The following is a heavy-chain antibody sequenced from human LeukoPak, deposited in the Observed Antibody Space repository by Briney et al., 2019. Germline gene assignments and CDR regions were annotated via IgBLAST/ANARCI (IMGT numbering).Heavy chain of an antibody. Sequence: PGRSLRLSCAASGFAFSSYAIHWVRQAPGKALEWVSFISYDGRIKYYADSVKGRLTISRDNSKNTLSLQMNSLRAEDTAVYYCAKSGGIAAPDYWGQGTLVTVSS. V-gene: IGHV3-30-3*02. CDR1: GFAFSSYA. D-gene: IGHD6-6*01. CDR2: ISYDGRIK. J-gene: IGHJ4*02. CDR3: AKSGGIAAPDY.